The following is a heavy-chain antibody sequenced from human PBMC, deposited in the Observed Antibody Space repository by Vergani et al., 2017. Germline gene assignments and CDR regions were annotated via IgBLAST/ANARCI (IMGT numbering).Heavy chain of an antibody. CDR3: AESITSRQYYYDSSGYLGWFDP. D-gene: IGHD3-22*01. V-gene: IGHV1-69*02. CDR2: IIPILGKA. J-gene: IGHJ5*02. CDR1: GGTFSSYT. Sequence: QVQLVQSGAEVKKPGSSVKVSCKASGGTFSSYTISWVRQAPGQGLEWMGRIIPILGKANYAQKFTGRVTITADTSTSTAYMEMRSLRSDDTAVYYCAESITSRQYYYDSSGYLGWFDPWGQGTLVTVSS.